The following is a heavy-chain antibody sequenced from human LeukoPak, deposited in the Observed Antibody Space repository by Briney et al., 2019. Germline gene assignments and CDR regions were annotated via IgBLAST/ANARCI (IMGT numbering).Heavy chain of an antibody. CDR3: TTVIRRRACYSPRFDY. CDR1: GFTFSNAW. J-gene: IGHJ4*02. CDR2: IKSKTDGGTT. Sequence: RGSLRLSCAASGFTFSNAWMSWVRQAPGKGLEWVGRIKSKTDGGTTDYAAPVKGRFTISRDDSKNTLYLQMNSLKTEDTAVYYRTTVIRRRACYSPRFDYWGQGTLFTVSS. D-gene: IGHD2-21*01. V-gene: IGHV3-15*01.